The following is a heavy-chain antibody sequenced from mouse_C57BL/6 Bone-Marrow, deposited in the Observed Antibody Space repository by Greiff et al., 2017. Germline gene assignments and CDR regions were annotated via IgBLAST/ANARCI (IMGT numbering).Heavy chain of an antibody. J-gene: IGHJ2*01. CDR1: GYAFTNYL. CDR2: INPGSGGN. Sequence: QVQLQQSGAELVRPGTSVKVSCKASGYAFTNYLIEWVKQRPGQGLEWIGVINPGSGGNNYNEKFKGKATLTADKSSSTADIQLSSLTAEDSAVYFCARSHSSSFDYWGQGTTLTFSS. V-gene: IGHV1-54*01. CDR3: ARSHSSSFDY. D-gene: IGHD1-1*01.